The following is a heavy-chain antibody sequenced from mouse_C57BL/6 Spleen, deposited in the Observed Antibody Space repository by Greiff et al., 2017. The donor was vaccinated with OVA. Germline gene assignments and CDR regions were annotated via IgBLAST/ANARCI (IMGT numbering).Heavy chain of an antibody. CDR1: GYSITSGYY. D-gene: IGHD3-2*02. Sequence: EVKLEESGPGLVKPSQSLSLTCSVTGYSITSGYYWNWIRQFPGNKLEWMGYISYDGSNNYNQSLKNRISINRDTSKNPLFLKLNSVTTEDTAIYYWARQLRLHAMDYWGQGTSVTVSS. CDR3: ARQLRLHAMDY. V-gene: IGHV3-6*01. J-gene: IGHJ4*01. CDR2: ISYDGSN.